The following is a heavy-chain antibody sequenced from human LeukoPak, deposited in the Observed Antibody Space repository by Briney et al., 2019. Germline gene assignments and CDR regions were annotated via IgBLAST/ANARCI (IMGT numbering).Heavy chain of an antibody. Sequence: GESLKISCKVSGYIFSNYWIGWVRQMPGKGLEWMGIIYPGDSDSRYSPSFQGQVTMSVDKSISTAYLQWSSLKASDTAMYYCAKTGDYWFDPWGQGTLVTVSS. V-gene: IGHV5-51*01. CDR2: IYPGDSDS. CDR1: GYIFSNYW. J-gene: IGHJ5*02. CDR3: AKTGDYWFDP. D-gene: IGHD7-27*01.